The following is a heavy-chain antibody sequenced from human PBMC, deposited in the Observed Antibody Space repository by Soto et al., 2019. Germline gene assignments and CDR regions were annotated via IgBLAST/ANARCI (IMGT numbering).Heavy chain of an antibody. J-gene: IGHJ4*02. CDR3: AKDPLLDSSGYYYSLFDY. D-gene: IGHD3-22*01. V-gene: IGHV3-23*01. CDR2: ISGSGGST. CDR1: GFTFSSYA. Sequence: GGSLRLSCAASGFTFSSYAMSWVRQAPGKGLEWVSAISGSGGSTYYADSVKGRFTISRDNSKNTLYLQMNSLRAEDTAVYYCAKDPLLDSSGYYYSLFDYWGQGTLVTVSS.